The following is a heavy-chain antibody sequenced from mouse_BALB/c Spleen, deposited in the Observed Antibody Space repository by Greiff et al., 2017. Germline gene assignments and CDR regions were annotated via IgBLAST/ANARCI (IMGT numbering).Heavy chain of an antibody. CDR3: ARNKEYGNYVHDMDY. J-gene: IGHJ2*01. CDR1: GFTFSSFG. V-gene: IGHV5-17*02. D-gene: IGHD2-10*02. CDR2: ISSGSSTI. Sequence: EVMLVESGGGLVQPGGSRKLSCAASGFTFSSFGMHWVRQAPEKGLEWVAYISSGSSTIYYADTVKGRFTISRDNPKNTLFLQMTSLRTEDTAMYYCARNKEYGNYVHDMDYWGQGTTLTVSS.